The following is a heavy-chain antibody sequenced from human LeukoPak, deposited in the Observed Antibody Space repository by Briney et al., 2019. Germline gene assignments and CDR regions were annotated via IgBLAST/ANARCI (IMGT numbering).Heavy chain of an antibody. CDR3: ARAAAGSLYYYYYYMDV. J-gene: IGHJ6*03. Sequence: GASVKVSCKASGGTFSSYAISWVRQAPGQGLEWMGGINPIFGTANYAQKFQGRVTITTDESTSTAYMELSSLRSEDTAVYYCARAAAGSLYYYYYYMDVWGKGTTVTVSS. V-gene: IGHV1-69*05. CDR2: INPIFGTA. D-gene: IGHD6-13*01. CDR1: GGTFSSYA.